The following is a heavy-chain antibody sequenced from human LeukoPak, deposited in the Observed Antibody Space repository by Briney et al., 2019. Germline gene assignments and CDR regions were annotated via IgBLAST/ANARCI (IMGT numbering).Heavy chain of an antibody. CDR3: ARAGGRITIFGVPTVPHAFDI. D-gene: IGHD3-3*01. CDR1: GYTFTSYG. CDR2: ISAYNGNT. Sequence: ASVKVSCKASGYTFTSYGISWVRQAPGQGLEWMGWISAYNGNTNYAQKLQGRVTMTTDTSTSTAYVELRSLRSDDTAVYYCARAGGRITIFGVPTVPHAFDIWGQGTMVTVSS. J-gene: IGHJ3*02. V-gene: IGHV1-18*01.